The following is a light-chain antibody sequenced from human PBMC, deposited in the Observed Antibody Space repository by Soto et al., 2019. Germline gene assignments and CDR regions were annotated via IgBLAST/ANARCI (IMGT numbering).Light chain of an antibody. CDR2: SNN. CDR3: AAWDDSLNGLV. CDR1: SSNIGGNT. Sequence: QSALTQPPSASGTPGQRVTISCSGSSSNIGGNTVNWYQQLPGTAPKLLIYSNNQRPSGVPDRFSGSKSGTSASLAISGLQSEDEADYYCAAWDDSLNGLVFGGGTKVTVL. J-gene: IGLJ2*01. V-gene: IGLV1-44*01.